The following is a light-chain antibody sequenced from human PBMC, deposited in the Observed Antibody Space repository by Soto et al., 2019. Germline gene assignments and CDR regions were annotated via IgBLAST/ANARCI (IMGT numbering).Light chain of an antibody. CDR3: SSYAGSSNV. J-gene: IGLJ1*01. CDR2: STD. V-gene: IGLV1-44*01. Sequence: QSVLTQPPSASGTPGQRVTISCSGTSPNIGRNTVNWYRQLAGTAPKLLVYSTDQRPSGVPDRFSGSKSGTSASLTVSGLQAEDEADYYCSSYAGSSNVFGTGTKVTVL. CDR1: SPNIGRNT.